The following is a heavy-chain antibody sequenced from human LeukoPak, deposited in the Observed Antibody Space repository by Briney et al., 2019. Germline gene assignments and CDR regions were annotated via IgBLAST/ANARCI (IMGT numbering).Heavy chain of an antibody. V-gene: IGHV1-8*03. J-gene: IGHJ5*02. CDR2: MNPNSGNT. Sequence: ASVKVSCKASGYTFTSYDINWVRQATGQGLEWMGWMNPNSGNTGYAQKFQGRVTITRNTSISTAYMELSSLRSEDTAVYHCARGSSPDYGDYVFDPWGQGTLVTVSS. CDR1: GYTFTSYD. CDR3: ARGSSPDYGDYVFDP. D-gene: IGHD4-17*01.